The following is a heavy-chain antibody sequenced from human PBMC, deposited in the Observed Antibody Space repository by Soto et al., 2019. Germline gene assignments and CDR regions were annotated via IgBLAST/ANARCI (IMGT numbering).Heavy chain of an antibody. CDR1: GGTFSSYT. CDR2: IIPILGIA. CDR3: ARDRGEDAFDI. V-gene: IGHV1-69*08. Sequence: QVQLVQSGAEVKKPGSSVKVSCKASGGTFSSYTISWVRQAPGQGLEWMGRIIPILGIANYAQKFQGRVTITADKSTSRAYMELSSLRSEDTAVYYCARDRGEDAFDIWGQGTMVTVSS. D-gene: IGHD5-12*01. J-gene: IGHJ3*02.